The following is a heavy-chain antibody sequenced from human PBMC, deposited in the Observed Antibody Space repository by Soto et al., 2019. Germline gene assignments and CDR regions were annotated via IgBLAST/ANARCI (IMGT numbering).Heavy chain of an antibody. Sequence: PGGSLRLSCVASGFTFSDHYMGWIRQAPGKGLEWISYISSSSGFIKYADSVKGRFTVSRDNAKNSLFLEMKSLRAEDTATYYCARPPRREPYYFDFWGQGTLVTVSS. CDR1: GFTFSDHY. D-gene: IGHD1-26*01. J-gene: IGHJ4*02. V-gene: IGHV3-11*06. CDR2: ISSSSGFI. CDR3: ARPPRREPYYFDF.